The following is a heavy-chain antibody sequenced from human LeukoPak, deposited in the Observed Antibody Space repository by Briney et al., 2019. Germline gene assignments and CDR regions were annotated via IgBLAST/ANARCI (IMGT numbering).Heavy chain of an antibody. D-gene: IGHD2/OR15-2a*01. J-gene: IGHJ4*02. V-gene: IGHV3-7*01. CDR1: GFTFTTYW. Sequence: GGSLRLSCTASGFTFTTYWMAWVRQTPGKGLEWVANIKQDGSEKYYAESVRGRFTISRDNAKNSLYLQMNSLRAEDTAVYYCSNSIYDNSYWGQGTLVTVSS. CDR2: IKQDGSEK. CDR3: SNSIYDNSY.